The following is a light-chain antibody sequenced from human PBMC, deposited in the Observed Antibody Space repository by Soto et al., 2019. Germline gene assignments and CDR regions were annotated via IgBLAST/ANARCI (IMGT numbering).Light chain of an antibody. J-gene: IGKJ1*01. Sequence: DIVMTQSPDSLAVSLGERATFNCKSSQSILDRSKNKYYLAWYQQKSGQPPKLLIYWASLRESGVPDRFTGSGSGTDSTLTISSLQAEDVAVYYCQQYSTSPWTFGQGTKVDIK. CDR3: QQYSTSPWT. CDR2: WAS. CDR1: QSILDRSKNKYY. V-gene: IGKV4-1*01.